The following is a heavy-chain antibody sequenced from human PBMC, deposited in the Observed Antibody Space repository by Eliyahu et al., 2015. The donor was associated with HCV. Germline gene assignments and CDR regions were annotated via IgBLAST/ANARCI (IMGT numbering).Heavy chain of an antibody. CDR2: ISSSSSYI. CDR1: GFTFSSYS. CDR3: ARLYSGSYYFDY. D-gene: IGHD1-26*01. J-gene: IGHJ4*02. V-gene: IGHV3-21*01. Sequence: EVQLVESGGGLVKPGGSLRLSCAASGFTFSSYSMNWVRQAPGKGLEWVSSISSSSSYIYYADSVKGRFTISRDNAKNSLYLQMNSLRAEDTAVYYCARLYSGSYYFDYWGQGTLVTVSS.